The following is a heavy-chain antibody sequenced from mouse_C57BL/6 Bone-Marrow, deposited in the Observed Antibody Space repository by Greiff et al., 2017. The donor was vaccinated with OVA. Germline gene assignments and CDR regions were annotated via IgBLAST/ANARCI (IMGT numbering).Heavy chain of an antibody. J-gene: IGHJ2*01. V-gene: IGHV1-59*01. CDR2: IDPSDSYT. D-gene: IGHD2-2*01. CDR1: GYTFTSYW. CDR3: ARVGWLLDY. Sequence: VQLQQPGAELVRPGTSVKLSCKASGYTFTSYWMHWVKQRPGQGLEWIGVIDPSDSYTNYNQKFKGKATLTVDTSSRPAYMQLSSLTSKDSAVYYCARVGWLLDYWGQGTTLTVAS.